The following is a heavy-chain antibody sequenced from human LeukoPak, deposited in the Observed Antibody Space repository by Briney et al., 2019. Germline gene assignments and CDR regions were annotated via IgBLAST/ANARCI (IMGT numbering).Heavy chain of an antibody. J-gene: IGHJ4*02. CDR2: INPDGSQK. Sequence: GGSLRLSCAASGFTFYRDWMTWVRQAPGKGLEWVANINPDGSQKYYVDSVKGRFTISRDNAKNSLSLQMNSLRAEDTALYYCARHDCTSANCPLDYWGQGTLVAVSS. V-gene: IGHV3-7*03. CDR3: ARHDCTSANCPLDY. CDR1: GFTFYRDW. D-gene: IGHD2-2*01.